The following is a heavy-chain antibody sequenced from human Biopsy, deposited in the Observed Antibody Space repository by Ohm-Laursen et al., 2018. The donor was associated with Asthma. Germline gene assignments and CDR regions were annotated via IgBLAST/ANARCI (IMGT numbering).Heavy chain of an antibody. J-gene: IGHJ6*02. V-gene: IGHV1-18*01. Sequence: GASVKVSCKTSVYTFNSAGITWVRQAPGQGLEWMGWISVYNGNTKVAQKLQDRVTMITDTSTSTAYMELRSLRSEDTAVYFCARAVDYSHYYGIDVWGQGTTVTVS. D-gene: IGHD3-10*01. CDR2: ISVYNGNT. CDR1: VYTFNSAG. CDR3: ARAVDYSHYYGIDV.